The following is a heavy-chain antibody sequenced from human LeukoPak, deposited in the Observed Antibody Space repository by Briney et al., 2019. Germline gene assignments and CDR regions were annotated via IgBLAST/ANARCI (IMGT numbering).Heavy chain of an antibody. J-gene: IGHJ4*02. CDR1: GGSFSGYY. D-gene: IGHD3-22*01. CDR3: ARTGYYYDSSGYYFGYFDY. V-gene: IGHV4-34*01. Sequence: PSETLSLTCAVYGGSFSGYYWSWIRQPPGKGLEWIGSIYYSESAYYNPSLKSRLTTSVDTSKNQFSLKLTSVTAADTAVYYCARTGYYYDSSGYYFGYFDYWGQGTLVTVSS. CDR2: IYYSESA.